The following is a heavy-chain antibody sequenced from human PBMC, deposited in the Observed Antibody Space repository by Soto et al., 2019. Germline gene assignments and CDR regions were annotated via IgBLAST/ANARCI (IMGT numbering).Heavy chain of an antibody. CDR2: IYYSGST. J-gene: IGHJ4*02. V-gene: IGHV4-30-4*01. CDR3: ARGPHYGDYRTFDY. CDR1: GGSISSGDYY. Sequence: SETLSLTCTVSGGSISSGDYYWSWVRQPPGKGLEWIGYIYYSGSTYYNPSLKSRVTISVDTSKNQFSLKLSSVTAADTAVYYCARGPHYGDYRTFDYWGQGTLVTVSS. D-gene: IGHD4-17*01.